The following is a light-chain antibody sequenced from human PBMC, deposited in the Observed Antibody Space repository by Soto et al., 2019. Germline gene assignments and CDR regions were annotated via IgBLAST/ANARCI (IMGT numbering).Light chain of an antibody. Sequence: IQMTQSPSTLSASVGARVTITCRASQSVSSWLAWYQQKPGKAPKLMIYKASSLESGVPSRFSGSGSGAEFTLTISSLQPDDFATYYCQPYNSYSRTFGQGTKVDIK. J-gene: IGKJ1*01. CDR2: KAS. CDR1: QSVSSW. V-gene: IGKV1-5*03. CDR3: QPYNSYSRT.